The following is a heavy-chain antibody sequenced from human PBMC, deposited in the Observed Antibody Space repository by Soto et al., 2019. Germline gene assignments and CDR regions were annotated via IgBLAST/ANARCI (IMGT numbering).Heavy chain of an antibody. CDR3: AKGASLTIFGGDMDV. CDR1: GFTFDDYA. D-gene: IGHD3-3*01. J-gene: IGHJ6*03. Sequence: GGSLRLSCAASGFTFDDYAMHWVRQAPGKGLEWVSGISWNSGSIGYADSVKGRFTISRDNAKNSLYLQMNSLRAEDTALYYCAKGASLTIFGGDMDVWGKGTTVTVSS. V-gene: IGHV3-9*01. CDR2: ISWNSGSI.